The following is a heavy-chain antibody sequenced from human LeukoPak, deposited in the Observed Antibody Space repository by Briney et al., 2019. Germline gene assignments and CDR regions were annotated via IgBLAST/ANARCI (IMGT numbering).Heavy chain of an antibody. Sequence: PGGSLRLSCAASGFTFSSYAMSWVRQAPGKGLEWVSAISGSGGSTYYADCVKGRFTISRDNSKNTLYLQMNSLRAEDTAVYYCAKDHSRSGSYIFDWFDPWGQGTLVTVSS. CDR1: GFTFSSYA. V-gene: IGHV3-23*01. CDR2: ISGSGGST. CDR3: AKDHSRSGSYIFDWFDP. D-gene: IGHD3-10*01. J-gene: IGHJ5*02.